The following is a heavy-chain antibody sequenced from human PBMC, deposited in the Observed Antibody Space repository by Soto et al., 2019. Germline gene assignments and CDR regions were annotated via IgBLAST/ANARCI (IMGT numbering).Heavy chain of an antibody. CDR3: ATPHIVVVTAIPQNFFGY. CDR2: ISYDGSNK. Sequence: QVQLVESGGGVVQPGRSLRLSCAASGFTFSSYGMHWVRQAPGKGLEWVAVISYDGSNKYYADSVKGRFTISRDNSKNTXXLQMNSMRAEDTAVYYCATPHIVVVTAIPQNFFGYWGQGTLVTVSS. CDR1: GFTFSSYG. V-gene: IGHV3-30*03. J-gene: IGHJ4*02. D-gene: IGHD2-21*02.